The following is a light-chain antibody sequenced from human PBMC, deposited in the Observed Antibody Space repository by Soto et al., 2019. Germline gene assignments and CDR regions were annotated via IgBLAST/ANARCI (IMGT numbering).Light chain of an antibody. CDR2: AAY. V-gene: IGKV1-39*01. CDR3: QQSYSTPPVT. Sequence: DIQMTQSPSSLSASVGDRVTITCRASQSISSYLNWYQQKPGKAPKLLIYAAYSLQSGVPSRFSGSGSGTDCTLTISSLQPEDFATYYCQQSYSTPPVTFGQGTKLEIK. J-gene: IGKJ2*01. CDR1: QSISSY.